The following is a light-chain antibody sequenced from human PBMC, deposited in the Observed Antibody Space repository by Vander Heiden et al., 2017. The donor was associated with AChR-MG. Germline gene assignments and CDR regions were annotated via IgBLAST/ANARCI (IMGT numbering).Light chain of an antibody. CDR1: HIISSY. Sequence: EIQMNQSPSFLSSPVGDTFTTPCRASHIISSYLNWYQQEPGKAPKLLIHDASTLQSGVPSRFSASGSGTDFTLTISTLQPEDSAIYYCQQSYSSPLTFGGGTKVEIK. CDR2: DAS. CDR3: QQSYSSPLT. V-gene: IGKV1-39*01. J-gene: IGKJ4*02.